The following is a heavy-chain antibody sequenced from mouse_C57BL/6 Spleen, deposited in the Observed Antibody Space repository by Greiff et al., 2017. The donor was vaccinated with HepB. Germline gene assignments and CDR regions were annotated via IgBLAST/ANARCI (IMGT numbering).Heavy chain of an antibody. CDR3: ARGGGYYRYWYFDV. J-gene: IGHJ1*03. CDR1: GFTFSDYG. V-gene: IGHV5-17*01. D-gene: IGHD2-3*01. CDR2: ISSGSSTI. Sequence: EVQGVESGGGLVKPGGSLKLSCAASGFTFSDYGMHWVRQAPEKGLEWVAYISSGSSTIYYADTVKGRFTISRDNAKNTLFLQMTSLRSEDTAMYYCARGGGYYRYWYFDVWGTGTTVTVSS.